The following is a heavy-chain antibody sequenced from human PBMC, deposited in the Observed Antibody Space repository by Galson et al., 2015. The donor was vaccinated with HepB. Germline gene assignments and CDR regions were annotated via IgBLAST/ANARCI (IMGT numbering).Heavy chain of an antibody. D-gene: IGHD2-15*01. V-gene: IGHV3-11*06. CDR1: GFTFRDYY. CDR3: ARGGQLGFH. CDR2: ITNSGTYT. J-gene: IGHJ4*02. Sequence: LRLSCAASGFTFRDYYMNWIRQAPGKGLEWLSYITNSGTYTKYADSVKGRFTVSRDNAQNSLYLQMNGLRVEDTAVYYCARGGQLGFHWGQGILVTASS.